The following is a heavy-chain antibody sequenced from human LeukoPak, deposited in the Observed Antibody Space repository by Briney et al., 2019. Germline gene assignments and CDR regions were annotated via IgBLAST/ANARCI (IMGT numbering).Heavy chain of an antibody. J-gene: IGHJ6*02. CDR3: ARALTNTHSSPSVPLGDFYGMDV. CDR1: GGSISSYY. Sequence: SENLSLTCTVSGGSISSYYWSWLRQPPGKGLEWIGYIYYSGTTNYNPSLKSRVTISVDTSKNPFSLKRSSVTAADTAVYYCARALTNTHSSPSVPLGDFYGMDVWGQGTTVTVSS. D-gene: IGHD6-13*01. CDR2: IYYSGTT. V-gene: IGHV4-59*01.